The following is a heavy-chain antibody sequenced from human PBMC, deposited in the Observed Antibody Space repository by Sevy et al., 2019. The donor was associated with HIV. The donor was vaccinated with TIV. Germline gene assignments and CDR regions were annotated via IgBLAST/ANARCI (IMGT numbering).Heavy chain of an antibody. J-gene: IGHJ4*02. Sequence: GGSLRLSCAASGFTFSDHYMEWVRQAPGKGLEWVGRTRNKADSYTTEYAASVKGRFTISRDDSKNSLYLQMNSLKTEDTAVYYCATHAGIAAAGRVFDYWGQGSWSPSPQ. CDR1: GFTFSDHY. V-gene: IGHV3-72*01. D-gene: IGHD6-13*01. CDR2: TRNKADSYTT. CDR3: ATHAGIAAAGRVFDY.